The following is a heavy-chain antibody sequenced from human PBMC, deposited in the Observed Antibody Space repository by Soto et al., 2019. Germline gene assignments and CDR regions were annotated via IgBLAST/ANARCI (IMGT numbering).Heavy chain of an antibody. CDR3: ARDREIMATIGGYYGMDV. CDR1: GGTFSSYA. J-gene: IGHJ6*02. CDR2: IIPIFGTA. D-gene: IGHD5-12*01. Sequence: SSVKISCKASGGTFSSYAISWVRQAPGQGLEWMGGIIPIFGTANYAQKFQGRVTITADESTRTAYRDLSSLRSEDTAVYYCARDREIMATIGGYYGMDVWGQGTTVTVSS. V-gene: IGHV1-69*13.